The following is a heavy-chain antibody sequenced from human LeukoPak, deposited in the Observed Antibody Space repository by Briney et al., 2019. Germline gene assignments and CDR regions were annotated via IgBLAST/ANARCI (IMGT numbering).Heavy chain of an antibody. CDR1: GFTFNSCW. V-gene: IGHV3-7*01. Sequence: GGSLRLSCVVSGFTFNSCWMNWVRQAPGKGLEWVAHINPDGRDTYYVDSVKGRFTISRDNAQNSMYLQMNSLRVEDTAVYYCATWGDTTAEYFQRWGQGTLVIVSS. CDR3: ATWGDTTAEYFQR. J-gene: IGHJ1*01. CDR2: INPDGRDT. D-gene: IGHD2-21*02.